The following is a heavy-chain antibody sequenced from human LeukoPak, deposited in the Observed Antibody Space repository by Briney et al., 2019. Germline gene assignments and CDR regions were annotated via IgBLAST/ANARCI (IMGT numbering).Heavy chain of an antibody. J-gene: IGHJ4*02. D-gene: IGHD6-6*01. V-gene: IGHV3-21*01. CDR3: ARNDYSTSSGYDS. CDR2: ISSGSDHI. Sequence: GGSLRLSCAASGFTFSSYSMNWVRQAPGKGLEWVSSISSGSDHIYYADSVRGRFTISRDNAKNSLYLQMDSLRAEDAAVFFCARNDYSTSSGYDSWGPGTLVTVSS. CDR1: GFTFSSYS.